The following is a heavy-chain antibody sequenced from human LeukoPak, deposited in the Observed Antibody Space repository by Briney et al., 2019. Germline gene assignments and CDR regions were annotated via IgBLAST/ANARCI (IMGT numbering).Heavy chain of an antibody. J-gene: IGHJ4*02. CDR1: GYTFTSYY. Sequence: ASVKVSCKASGYTFTSYYMHWVRQAPGQGLEWMGIINPSGGSTSYAQKFQGRVTMTRDTSTSTVYMELSSLRSEDTAVYYCAREYASGSYRGYFDYWGQGTLVTVSS. D-gene: IGHD3-10*01. CDR2: INPSGGST. CDR3: AREYASGSYRGYFDY. V-gene: IGHV1-46*01.